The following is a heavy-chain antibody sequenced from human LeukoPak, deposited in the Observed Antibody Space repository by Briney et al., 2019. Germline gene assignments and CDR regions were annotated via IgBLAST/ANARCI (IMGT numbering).Heavy chain of an antibody. V-gene: IGHV1-18*01. CDR1: GYTFTSYG. J-gene: IGHJ4*02. D-gene: IGHD3-10*01. CDR2: ISAYNGNT. Sequence: ASVKVSCKASGYTFTSYGISWVRQAPGQGLEWMGWISAYNGNTNYAQKFQGRVTMTTDTSTSTAYMELRSLRSDDTAVYYCARDITMVRGVPPGYWGQGTLVTVSS. CDR3: ARDITMVRGVPPGY.